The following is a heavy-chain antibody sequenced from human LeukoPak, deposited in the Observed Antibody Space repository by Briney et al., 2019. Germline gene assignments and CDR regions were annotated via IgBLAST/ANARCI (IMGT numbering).Heavy chain of an antibody. CDR2: INPNSGGT. CDR1: GFTFTGYF. J-gene: IGHJ4*02. CDR3: ARDERYDSSGYPFDY. Sequence: SSVKVSCKASGFTFTGYFIHWVRQAPGQGLEWMGWINPNSGGTNYAQKFQGRVTMTRDTSISTAYMELSRLRSDDTAVYYCARDERYDSSGYPFDYWGQGTLVTVSS. V-gene: IGHV1-2*02. D-gene: IGHD3-22*01.